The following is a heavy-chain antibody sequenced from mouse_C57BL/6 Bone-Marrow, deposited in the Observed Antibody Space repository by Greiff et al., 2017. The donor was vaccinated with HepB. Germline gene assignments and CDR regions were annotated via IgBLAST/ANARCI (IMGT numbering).Heavy chain of an antibody. CDR3: ARHLTGFAY. CDR1: GFTFSSYG. V-gene: IGHV5-6*01. CDR2: ISSGGSYT. Sequence: EVQVVESGGDLVKPGGSLKLSCAASGFTFSSYGMSWVRQTPDKRLEWVATISSGGSYTYYPDSVKGRFTISRDNAKNTLYLQMSSLKSEDTAMYYCARHLTGFAYWGQGTLVTVSA. D-gene: IGHD1-1*01. J-gene: IGHJ3*01.